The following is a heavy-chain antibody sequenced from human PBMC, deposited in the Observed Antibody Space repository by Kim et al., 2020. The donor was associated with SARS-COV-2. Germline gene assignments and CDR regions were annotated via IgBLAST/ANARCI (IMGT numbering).Heavy chain of an antibody. CDR1: GFTFSSYG. Sequence: GGSLRLSCAASGFTFSSYGMHWVRQAPGKGLEWVAVISYDGSNKYYADSVKGRFTISRDNSKNTLYLQMNSLRAEDTAVYYCAKAPVFDPWGQGTLVTVSS. J-gene: IGHJ5*02. V-gene: IGHV3-30*18. CDR2: ISYDGSNK. CDR3: AKAPVFDP.